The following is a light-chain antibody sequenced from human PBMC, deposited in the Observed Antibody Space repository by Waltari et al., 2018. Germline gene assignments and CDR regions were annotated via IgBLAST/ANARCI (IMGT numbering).Light chain of an antibody. CDR3: CSYAGSYSYV. CDR1: SSDVGRYNF. CDR2: DVT. J-gene: IGLJ1*01. Sequence: QSALTQPRSVSGSPGQSVTISCTGTSSDVGRYNFVSWSQQHPGKAPKLMIYDVTKRPSGVPDRFSGSKSGNTASLTISGLQAEDEADYYCCSYAGSYSYVFGTGTEVTVL. V-gene: IGLV2-11*01.